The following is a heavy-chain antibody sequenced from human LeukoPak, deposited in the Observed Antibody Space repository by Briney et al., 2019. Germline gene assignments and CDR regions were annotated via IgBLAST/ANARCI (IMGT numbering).Heavy chain of an antibody. J-gene: IGHJ4*02. D-gene: IGHD3-9*01. CDR1: GTSISSGSHY. V-gene: IGHV4-39*07. Sequence: SETLSLTCTVSGTSISSGSHYWGWIRQPPGKGLEWIGSMYYSGSTYYNPSLKSRVTISVDTSKNQFSLKLSSVTAADTAVYYCARRSFIPPQQYDILTGSLSYYFDYWGQGTLVTVSS. CDR3: ARRSFIPPQQYDILTGSLSYYFDY. CDR2: MYYSGST.